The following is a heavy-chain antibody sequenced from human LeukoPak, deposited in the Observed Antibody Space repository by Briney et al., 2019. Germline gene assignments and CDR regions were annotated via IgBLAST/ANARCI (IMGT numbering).Heavy chain of an antibody. CDR1: GFTFSSYE. V-gene: IGHV3-48*03. CDR3: ARDIEAAGLFLDY. D-gene: IGHD6-13*01. J-gene: IGHJ4*02. CDR2: MSSSGKTI. Sequence: PGGSLRLSCAASGFTFSSYEMNWVRQAPGKGLEWVSYMSSSGKTIYYADSAKGRFTIFRDNAKNSLYLQMNSLRAEDTAVYYCARDIEAAGLFLDYWGQGTLVTVSS.